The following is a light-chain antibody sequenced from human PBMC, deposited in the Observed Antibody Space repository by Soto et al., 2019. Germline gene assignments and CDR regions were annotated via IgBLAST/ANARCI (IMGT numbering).Light chain of an antibody. CDR2: KAS. Sequence: DIQLTQSPSTLSASVGDRVTITCRASQTISGNLAWYKQKPGKAPNLLIYKASYLESGVPSRFSGSGSGAEFTFTISSLQPDYFATYYCQQYTDYSWTFGQGTKVEIK. CDR1: QTISGN. V-gene: IGKV1-5*03. CDR3: QQYTDYSWT. J-gene: IGKJ1*01.